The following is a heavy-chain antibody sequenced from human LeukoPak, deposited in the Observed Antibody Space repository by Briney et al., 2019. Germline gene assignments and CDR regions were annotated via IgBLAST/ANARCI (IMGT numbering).Heavy chain of an antibody. CDR1: GGTFSSYA. Sequence: SVKVSCTASGGTFSSYAISWVRQAPGQGLEWMGGIIPIFGTANYAQKFQGRVTITADKSTSTAYMELSSLRSEDTTVYYCASGLGYCSSTSCYALGYWGQGTLVTVSS. D-gene: IGHD2-2*01. J-gene: IGHJ4*02. CDR3: ASGLGYCSSTSCYALGY. CDR2: IIPIFGTA. V-gene: IGHV1-69*06.